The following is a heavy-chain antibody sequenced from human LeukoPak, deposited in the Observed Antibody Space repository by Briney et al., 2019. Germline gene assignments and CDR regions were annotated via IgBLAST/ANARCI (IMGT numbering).Heavy chain of an antibody. Sequence: PGGSLRLSCAASGFTFSDYYMSWIRLAPGKGLEWVSYISSSSSYTNYADSVKGRFTISRDNAKNSLYLQMNSLRAEDTAVYYCARDQYSYGYYYYYYGMDVWGQGTTVTVSS. CDR2: ISSSSSYT. CDR3: ARDQYSYGYYYYYYGMDV. J-gene: IGHJ6*02. CDR1: GFTFSDYY. V-gene: IGHV3-11*06. D-gene: IGHD5-18*01.